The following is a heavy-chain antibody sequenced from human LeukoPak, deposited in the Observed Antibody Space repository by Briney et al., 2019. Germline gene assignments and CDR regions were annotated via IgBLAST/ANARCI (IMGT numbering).Heavy chain of an antibody. CDR3: ADVARDSSGYYYVPAEYFQH. J-gene: IGHJ1*01. Sequence: SVKVSCKASGGTFSSYTISWVRQAPGQGLEWMGRIIPILGIANYAQKFQGRVTITADKSTSTAYMELSSLRSEDTAVYYCADVARDSSGYYYVPAEYFQHWGQGTLVTVSS. V-gene: IGHV1-69*02. CDR2: IIPILGIA. D-gene: IGHD3-22*01. CDR1: GGTFSSYT.